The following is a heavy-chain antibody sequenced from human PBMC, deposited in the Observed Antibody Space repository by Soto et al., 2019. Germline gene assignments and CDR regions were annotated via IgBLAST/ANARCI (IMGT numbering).Heavy chain of an antibody. V-gene: IGHV1-69*01. D-gene: IGHD1-26*01. CDR1: GGTFSRYG. CDR2: IIPIFGTT. Sequence: QVQLVQSGADVKKPGSSVKVSCTASGGTFSRYGFTWVRQAPGQGFQWMGRIIPIFGTTHYEQNFQGRLSITADESTSTVYXELSSLRSDXTAIXXXXXXXXQWEALHYFDFWGQGTLVTVSS. CDR3: XXXXXQWEALHYFDF. J-gene: IGHJ4*02.